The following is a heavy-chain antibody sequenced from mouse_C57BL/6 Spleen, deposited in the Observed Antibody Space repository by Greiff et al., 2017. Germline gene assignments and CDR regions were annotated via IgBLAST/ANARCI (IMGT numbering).Heavy chain of an antibody. D-gene: IGHD3-2*02. V-gene: IGHV1-64*01. J-gene: IGHJ4*01. CDR1: GYTFTSYW. CDR2: IHPNSGST. CDR3: ARKAAQFYAMDY. Sequence: QVQLQQPGAELVKPGASVKLSCKASGYTFTSYWMHWVKQRPGQGLEWIGMIHPNSGSTNYNEKFKSKATLTVDKSSSTAYMQLSSLTSADSAVYYCARKAAQFYAMDYWGQGTSVTVSS.